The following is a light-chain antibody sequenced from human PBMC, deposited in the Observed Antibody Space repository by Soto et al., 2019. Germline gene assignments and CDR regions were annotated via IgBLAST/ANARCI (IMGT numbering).Light chain of an antibody. CDR2: AAS. J-gene: IGKJ1*01. V-gene: IGKV1-8*01. CDR1: QGISSY. Sequence: AIRMTQSPSSLSASTGDRVTITCRASQGISSYLAWYQQKPGKAPKLLIYAASTLQSGVPSRFSGSGSGTDFTLTISSLQSDDFATYYCQQYSSYPTFGQGTKVDIK. CDR3: QQYSSYPT.